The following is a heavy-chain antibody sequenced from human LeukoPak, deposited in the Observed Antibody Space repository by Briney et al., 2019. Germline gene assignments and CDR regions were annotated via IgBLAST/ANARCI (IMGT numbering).Heavy chain of an antibody. Sequence: GGSLRLSCAASGFTFSTYAMGWVRQAPGKGLEWVSGISGSGGSTYYADSVKGRFTISRDNSKNTLYLQMNSLSAEDTAVYYCAKGRYYYEDWGQGTPVTVSS. V-gene: IGHV3-23*01. CDR2: ISGSGGST. CDR3: AKGRYYYED. CDR1: GFTFSTYA. J-gene: IGHJ4*02. D-gene: IGHD2-2*01.